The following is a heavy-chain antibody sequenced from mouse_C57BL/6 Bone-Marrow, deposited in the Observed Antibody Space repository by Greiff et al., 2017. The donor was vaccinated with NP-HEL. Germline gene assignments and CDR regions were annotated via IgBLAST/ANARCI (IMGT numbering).Heavy chain of an antibody. CDR2: IQPNSGST. D-gene: IGHD1-1*01. V-gene: IGHV1-64*01. CDR3: ARGDYYGSPYYFDY. CDR1: GYTFTSYW. J-gene: IGHJ2*01. Sequence: VQLQQPGAELVKPGASVKLSCKASGYTFTSYWMHWVKQRPGQGLEWIGMIQPNSGSTNYNEKFKSKATLTVDKSSSTAYMQLSSLTSEDSAVYYCARGDYYGSPYYFDYWGQGTTLTVSS.